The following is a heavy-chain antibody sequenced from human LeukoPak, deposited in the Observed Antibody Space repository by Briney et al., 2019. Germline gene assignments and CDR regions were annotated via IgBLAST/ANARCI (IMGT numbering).Heavy chain of an antibody. J-gene: IGHJ4*02. CDR1: GFTFSNAW. CDR2: IKSKTDGGTT. CDR3: TTVLHNWRTKESSGY. V-gene: IGHV3-15*01. Sequence: PGGSLRLSCAASGFTFSNAWMSWVRQAPGKGLEWVGRIKSKTDGGTTDYAAPVKGRFTISRDDSKNTLYLQMNSLKTEDTAVYYCTTVLHNWRTKESSGYWGQGTLVTVPS. D-gene: IGHD1-20*01.